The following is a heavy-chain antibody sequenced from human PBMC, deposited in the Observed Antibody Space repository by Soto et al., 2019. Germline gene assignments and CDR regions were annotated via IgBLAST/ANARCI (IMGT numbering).Heavy chain of an antibody. CDR2: INTANGDT. CDR3: GRGLATFDP. CDR1: GYTFTNYA. V-gene: IGHV1-3*04. J-gene: IGHJ5*02. Sequence: QLQLVQSGAEMKKPGASVKVSCKASGYTFTNYAMHWVRQAPGQRLEWMGRINTANGDTIYSQNFQGRVTITRDTSASTVYLELSSLRFEDTAVYYCGRGLATFDPWGQGTLVTVSS.